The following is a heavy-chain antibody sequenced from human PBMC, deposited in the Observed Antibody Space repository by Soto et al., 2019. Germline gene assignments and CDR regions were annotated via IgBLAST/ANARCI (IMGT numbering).Heavy chain of an antibody. CDR1: GITVNNAW. D-gene: IGHD3-22*01. CDR2: IKSEIDGGTT. J-gene: IGHJ4*02. CDR3: YYEGF. Sequence: PGGSLRLSCAVSGITVNNAWMSWVRQAPGKGLEWVGRIKSEIDGGTTDYAAPVKGRFTISRDDSESTLYLQMNSLKTEDTAVYYCYYEGFWGQGTLVTVSS. V-gene: IGHV3-15*01.